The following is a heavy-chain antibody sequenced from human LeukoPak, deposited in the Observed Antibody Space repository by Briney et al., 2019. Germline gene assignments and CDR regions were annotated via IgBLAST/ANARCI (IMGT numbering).Heavy chain of an antibody. D-gene: IGHD5-12*01. CDR2: IYYSGST. CDR1: GGSISSSSYY. Sequence: PSETLSLTCTVSGGSISSSSYYWGWIRQPPGTGLEWIGSIYYSGSTYYNPSLKSRVTISVDTSKNQFSLKLSSVTAADTAVYYCARQDVDIVATMGPFDYWGQGTLVTVSS. J-gene: IGHJ4*02. CDR3: ARQDVDIVATMGPFDY. V-gene: IGHV4-39*01.